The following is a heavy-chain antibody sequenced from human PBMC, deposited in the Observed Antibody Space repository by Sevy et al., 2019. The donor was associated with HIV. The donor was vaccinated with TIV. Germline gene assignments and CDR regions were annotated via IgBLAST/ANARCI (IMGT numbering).Heavy chain of an antibody. CDR2: INPYSEGT. CDR3: ARDPEYYDFWSGYYTGWFDP. J-gene: IGHJ5*02. V-gene: IGHV1-2*02. Sequence: ASVKVSCKASGYTFTGYYMHWERQAPGRGLEWMGWINPYSEGTNYAQKFQGRVTMTRDTSISTAYMELSRLRSDDTAGYYCARDPEYYDFWSGYYTGWFDPWGQGTLVTVSS. D-gene: IGHD3-3*01. CDR1: GYTFTGYY.